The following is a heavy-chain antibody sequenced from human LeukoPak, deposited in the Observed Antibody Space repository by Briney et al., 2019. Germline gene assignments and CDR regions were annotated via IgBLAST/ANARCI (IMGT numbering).Heavy chain of an antibody. Sequence: GGSLRLSCAASGFTFSSYAMHWVRQAPGKGLEWVAVISYDGSNKYYADSVKGRFTISRDNSKNTLYLQMNSLRAEDTALYYCAKDYCSGGSCYPSFDYWGQGTLVTVSS. J-gene: IGHJ4*02. CDR1: GFTFSSYA. D-gene: IGHD2-15*01. CDR2: ISYDGSNK. CDR3: AKDYCSGGSCYPSFDY. V-gene: IGHV3-30-3*01.